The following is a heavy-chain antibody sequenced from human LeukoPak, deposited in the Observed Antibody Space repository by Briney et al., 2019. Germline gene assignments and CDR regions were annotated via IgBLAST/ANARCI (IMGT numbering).Heavy chain of an antibody. CDR2: IYYSGNT. CDR3: ARPRQGDYYFDY. V-gene: IGHV4-39*01. D-gene: IGHD2-21*02. Sequence: QLQLQESGPGLVKPSETLSLTCTVSGGSISSSSYYLCWIRQPPGRALEWIGSIYYSGNTYYNPSLKSRVTISVDTSKNQFSLKLSSVTAADTAVYYCARPRQGDYYFDYWGQGTLVTVSS. J-gene: IGHJ4*02. CDR1: GGSISSSSYY.